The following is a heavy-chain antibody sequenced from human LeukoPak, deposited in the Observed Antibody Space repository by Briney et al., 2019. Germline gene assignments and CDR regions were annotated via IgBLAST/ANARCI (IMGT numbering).Heavy chain of an antibody. V-gene: IGHV4-39*01. J-gene: IGHJ4*02. Sequence: PSETLSLTCTVSGDSISSSSYYWGWIRQPPGEGLEWIGTIYYSGATYYNPSLRSRVTISVDTSKNQYSLKLTSVTAADTAVYYCARLFYWGQGSLVTVSS. CDR2: IYYSGAT. CDR3: ARLFY. CDR1: GDSISSSSYY.